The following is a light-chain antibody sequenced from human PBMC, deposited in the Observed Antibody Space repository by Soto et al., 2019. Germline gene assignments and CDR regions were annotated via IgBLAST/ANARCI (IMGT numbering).Light chain of an antibody. CDR2: DNN. J-gene: IGLJ1*01. CDR1: TSNIGKYY. CDR3: ATWDGGLTPQGV. V-gene: IGLV1-51*01. Sequence: QSVLSQPPSVSAAPGQRVTISCSGSTSNIGKYYVSWYQQVPGTAPRLLIHDNNQRPSGIPGRFSGSKSGTSATLAITGLQTGDEADYYCATWDGGLTPQGVFGTGTKVTVL.